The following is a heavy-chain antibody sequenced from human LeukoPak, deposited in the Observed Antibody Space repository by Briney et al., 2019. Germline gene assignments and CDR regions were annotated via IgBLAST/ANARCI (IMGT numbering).Heavy chain of an antibody. Sequence: SETLSLTCAVYGGSFSGYYWSWIRQPPGKGLEWVGEINHSGSTNYNPSLKSRVTISVDTSKNQFSLKLSSVTAADTAVYYCARGGSKWLARYFDLWGRGTLVTVSS. D-gene: IGHD3-22*01. V-gene: IGHV4-34*01. CDR3: ARGGSKWLARYFDL. CDR1: GGSFSGYY. J-gene: IGHJ2*01. CDR2: INHSGST.